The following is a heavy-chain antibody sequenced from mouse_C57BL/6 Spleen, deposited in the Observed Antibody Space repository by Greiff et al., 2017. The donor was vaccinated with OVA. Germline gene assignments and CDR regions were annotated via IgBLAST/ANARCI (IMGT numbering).Heavy chain of an antibody. CDR1: GFTFSSYA. V-gene: IGHV5-4*01. D-gene: IGHD2-12*01. CDR2: ISDGGSYT. J-gene: IGHJ2*01. CDR3: ARAPFTRGFDY. Sequence: EVQLVESGGGLVKPGGSLKLSCAASGFTFSSYAMSWVRQTPEKRLEWVATISDGGSYTYYPDNVKGRFTISRDNAKNNLYLQMSHLKSEDTAMYYCARAPFTRGFDYWGQGTTLTVSS.